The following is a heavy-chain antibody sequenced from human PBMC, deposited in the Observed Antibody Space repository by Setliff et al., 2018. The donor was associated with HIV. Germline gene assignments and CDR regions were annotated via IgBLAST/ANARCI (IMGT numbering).Heavy chain of an antibody. CDR2: IRQDGGEA. J-gene: IGHJ4*02. CDR3: TRCAAGPYCRNSFEY. CDR1: GFTFSTYW. V-gene: IGHV3-7*03. D-gene: IGHD2-15*01. Sequence: GESLKISCAASGFTFSTYWMSWVRQAPGKGPEWVANIRQDGGEAYYVDSVSGRFTISRDNAKNSLDLEMRYLRGDDTAIYYCTRCAAGPYCRNSFEYWGRGALVTVPQ.